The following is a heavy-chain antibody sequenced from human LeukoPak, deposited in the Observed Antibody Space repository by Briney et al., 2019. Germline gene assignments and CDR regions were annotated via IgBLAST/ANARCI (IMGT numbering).Heavy chain of an antibody. J-gene: IGHJ4*02. CDR3: ARVPYYDFWSGYPNFDY. Sequence: GASVKVSCKASGYTFTEYYMHWVRQAPGQGLEWMGWINPHSGGTNYAQKFQGRVTMTRDTSISTAYMELSRLRSDDTAVYYCARVPYYDFWSGYPNFDYWGQGTLVTVSS. CDR1: GYTFTEYY. CDR2: INPHSGGT. D-gene: IGHD3-3*01. V-gene: IGHV1-2*02.